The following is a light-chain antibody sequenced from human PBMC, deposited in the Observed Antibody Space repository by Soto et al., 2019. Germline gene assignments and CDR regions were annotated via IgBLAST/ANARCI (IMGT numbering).Light chain of an antibody. CDR2: DVN. CDR3: CSYAGSPYV. CDR1: SSDVGGYNY. J-gene: IGLJ1*01. V-gene: IGLV2-11*01. Sequence: QSALTQPRSVSGSPGQSVTISCTGTSSDVGGYNYVSWYQQHPGKAPKLMIYDVNKRPSGVPDRFSGSKSGNTASLTISGIQAEEEADYYCCSYAGSPYVFGTGTKLTV.